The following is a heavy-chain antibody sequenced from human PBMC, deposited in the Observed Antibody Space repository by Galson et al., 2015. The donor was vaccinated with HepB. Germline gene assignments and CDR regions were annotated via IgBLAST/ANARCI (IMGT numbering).Heavy chain of an antibody. Sequence: PALVKPTQTLTLTCTFSGFSLSTSGMCVSWIRQPPGKALEWLARIDWDDDKYYSTSLKTRLTISKDTSKNQVVLTMTNMDPVDTATYYCARIKRGYSAYDLDYYYYYMDVWGKGTTVTVSS. CDR1: GFSLSTSGMC. CDR3: ARIKRGYSAYDLDYYYYYMDV. V-gene: IGHV2-70*11. J-gene: IGHJ6*03. D-gene: IGHD5-12*01. CDR2: IDWDDDK.